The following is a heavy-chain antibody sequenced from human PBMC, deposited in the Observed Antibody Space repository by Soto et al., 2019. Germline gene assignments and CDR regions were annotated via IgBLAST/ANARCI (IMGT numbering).Heavy chain of an antibody. CDR1: GGCFSGYY. Sequence: SETLSLTCAVYGGCFSGYYWSWIRQPPGKGLEWIGEINHSGSTNYNPSLKSRVTISVDTSKNQFSLKLSSVTAADTAVYYCARGRGVVVPAAIVYWGQGTLVTVSS. V-gene: IGHV4-34*01. D-gene: IGHD2-2*01. J-gene: IGHJ4*02. CDR2: INHSGST. CDR3: ARGRGVVVPAAIVY.